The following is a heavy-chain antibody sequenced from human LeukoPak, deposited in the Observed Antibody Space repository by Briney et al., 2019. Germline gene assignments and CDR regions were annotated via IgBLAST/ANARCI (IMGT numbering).Heavy chain of an antibody. J-gene: IGHJ4*02. CDR3: ARARHTGYDFWSTYYFPFDY. CDR2: INPNSRDT. CDR1: GYTFTGYY. Sequence: GASVKVSCKASGYTFTGYYIHWVRQAPGQGLEWMGWINPNSRDTNYAQKFQGRVTMTTDTSISTAYMELSGLASDDTAVYYCARARHTGYDFWSTYYFPFDYWGQGTLVPVSS. V-gene: IGHV1-2*02. D-gene: IGHD3-3*01.